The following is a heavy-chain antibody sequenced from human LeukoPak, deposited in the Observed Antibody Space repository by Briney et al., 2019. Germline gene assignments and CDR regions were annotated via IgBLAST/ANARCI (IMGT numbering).Heavy chain of an antibody. D-gene: IGHD3-10*01. CDR3: ARGPLWFGTYYFDY. J-gene: IGHJ4*02. CDR1: GDSISSYY. Sequence: SETLFLACTVSGDSISSYYWSWIRQPAGKGLEWIGRIYTSGSTNYNPSLKSRVTMSVDTSKNQFSLKLSSVTAADTAVYYCARGPLWFGTYYFDYWGQGTLVTVSS. CDR2: IYTSGST. V-gene: IGHV4-4*07.